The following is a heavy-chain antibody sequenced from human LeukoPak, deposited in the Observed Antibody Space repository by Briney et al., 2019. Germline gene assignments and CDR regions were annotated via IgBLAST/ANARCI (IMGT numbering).Heavy chain of an antibody. J-gene: IGHJ6*02. CDR2: IRGSGGST. CDR3: AKLNGASPLYGMGV. Sequence: GGSLRLSCAASGFTFSSYAMSWVRQAPGKGLEWVSAIRGSGGSTYNAESVKGRFTISRDNSKNTLYLQMNSLRAEDTAVYYCAKLNGASPLYGMGVWGQGTTVTVSS. D-gene: IGHD4-17*01. V-gene: IGHV3-23*01. CDR1: GFTFSSYA.